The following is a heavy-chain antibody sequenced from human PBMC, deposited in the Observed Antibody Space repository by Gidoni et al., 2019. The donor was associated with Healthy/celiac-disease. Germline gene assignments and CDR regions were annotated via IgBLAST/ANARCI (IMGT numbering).Heavy chain of an antibody. J-gene: IGHJ4*02. CDR2: INHSGST. D-gene: IGHD5-12*01. CDR3: ARVGDGYNPDY. V-gene: IGHV4-34*01. CDR1: GGSFSGYY. Sequence: QVQLHQWCAGLLKPSEPLSLPFAVYGGSFSGYYLSWIRHPPGKGLEWIGEINHSGSTNYNPSLKSRVTISVDTSKNQFSLKLSSVTAADTAVYYCARVGDGYNPDYWGQGTLVTVSS.